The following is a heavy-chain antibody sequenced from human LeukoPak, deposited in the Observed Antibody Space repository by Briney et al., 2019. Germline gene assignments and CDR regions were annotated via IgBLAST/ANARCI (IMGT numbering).Heavy chain of an antibody. D-gene: IGHD3-10*01. V-gene: IGHV3-30*04. CDR3: ARVLHGDSISLDY. CDR1: GFTFSSYA. Sequence: GGSLRLSCAASGFTFSSYAMHWVRQAPGKGLEWVAVISYDGSNKYYADSVKGRFTISRDNSKNTLYLQMNSLRAEDTAVYYCARVLHGDSISLDYWGQGTLVTVSS. J-gene: IGHJ4*02. CDR2: ISYDGSNK.